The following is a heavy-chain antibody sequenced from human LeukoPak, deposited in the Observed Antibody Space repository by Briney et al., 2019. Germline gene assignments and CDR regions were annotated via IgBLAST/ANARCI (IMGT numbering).Heavy chain of an antibody. CDR1: GGSISSSNW. Sequence: SETLSLTCAVSGGSISSSNWWSWVRQPPGKGLEWIGEIFHSGSTNYNLSLKSRVTISIDTSKNQFSLKLRSVTAADAAVYYCARHPGGENTQFDYWGQGTLVTVSS. J-gene: IGHJ4*02. CDR2: IFHSGST. V-gene: IGHV4-4*02. D-gene: IGHD3-16*01. CDR3: ARHPGGENTQFDY.